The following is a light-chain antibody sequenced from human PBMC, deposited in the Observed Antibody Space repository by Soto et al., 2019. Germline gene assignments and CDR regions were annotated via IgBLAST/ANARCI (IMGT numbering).Light chain of an antibody. V-gene: IGKV3-11*01. J-gene: IGKJ5*01. CDR3: QQRSTSLT. Sequence: IVLTQSPATLSLWPGETAILSCRASQTVSSYLSWYQHKPGQAPRLLIYDASKRAPGIPARFSGSGSGTDFTLTISILEPEDFAVYYCQQRSTSLTFGQGTRLEIE. CDR2: DAS. CDR1: QTVSSY.